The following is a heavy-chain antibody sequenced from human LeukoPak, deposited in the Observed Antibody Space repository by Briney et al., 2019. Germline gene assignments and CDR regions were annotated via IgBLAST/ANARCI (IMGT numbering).Heavy chain of an antibody. D-gene: IGHD3-22*01. V-gene: IGHV3-74*01. J-gene: IGHJ4*02. CDR2: INPDGRTT. Sequence: AGGSLRLSCAASGFTFNTYWMHWVRQAPGKGLVWASRINPDGRTTNYADSVKGRFTISRDNAKNTLYLQMSSLRVEDTATYYCAKVDGSGNSIFDYWGQGTLVPVSS. CDR3: AKVDGSGNSIFDY. CDR1: GFTFNTYW.